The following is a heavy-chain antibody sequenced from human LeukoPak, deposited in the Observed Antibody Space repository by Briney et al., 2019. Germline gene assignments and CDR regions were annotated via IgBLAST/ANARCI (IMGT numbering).Heavy chain of an antibody. Sequence: SETLSLTCTVSGGSISSYYWSWIRQPPGKGLEWIGYIYYSGSTNYNPSLKSRVTISVDTSKNQFSLKLSSVTAADTAVYYCARVPKTYYYNSSGYSGMWFDPWGQGTLVTVSS. CDR1: GGSISSYY. J-gene: IGHJ5*02. V-gene: IGHV4-59*12. CDR3: ARVPKTYYYNSSGYSGMWFDP. CDR2: IYYSGST. D-gene: IGHD3-22*01.